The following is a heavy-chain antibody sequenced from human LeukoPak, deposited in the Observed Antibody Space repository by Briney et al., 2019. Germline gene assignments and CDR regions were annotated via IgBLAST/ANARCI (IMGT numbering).Heavy chain of an antibody. CDR1: GYTFTAYY. CDR3: ASGVTWSSGWRGNWYYFDY. V-gene: IGHV1-2*02. J-gene: IGHJ4*02. CDR2: INPNSGGT. D-gene: IGHD6-19*01. Sequence: ASVKVSCKASGYTFTAYYKHWVRQAPGQGLEWMGWINPNSGGTNYAQKFQGRVTMTRDTSISTAYMELSRLRSDDTAVYYCASGVTWSSGWRGNWYYFDYWGQGTLVTVSS.